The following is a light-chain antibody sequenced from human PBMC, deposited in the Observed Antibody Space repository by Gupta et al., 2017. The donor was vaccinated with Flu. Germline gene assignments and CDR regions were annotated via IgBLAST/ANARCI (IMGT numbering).Light chain of an antibody. Sequence: EIVLTQSPDTLSLSPGERATLSCRASQSVSSSDLAWYQQKPVQAPRLLIYRASSSASGIPDRFSGSGSGTDFTLTISRLEPEDFAVYYCQHERSSMSIFGQGTKLEIK. CDR3: QHERSSMSI. CDR1: QSVSSSD. J-gene: IGKJ2*01. V-gene: IGKV3-20*01. CDR2: RAS.